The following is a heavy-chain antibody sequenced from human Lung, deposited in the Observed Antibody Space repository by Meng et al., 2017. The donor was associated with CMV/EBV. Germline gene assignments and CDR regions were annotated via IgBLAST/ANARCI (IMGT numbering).Heavy chain of an antibody. Sequence: ASXXVSXKASGYTFTSYDINWVRQATGQGLEWMGWMNPNSGNTGYAQKSQGRVTITRNTSISTAYTELSRLRSADTAVYYCATYISGSYLGVGGGSDYWGQGXLVTVSS. D-gene: IGHD1-26*01. J-gene: IGHJ4*02. CDR3: ATYISGSYLGVGGGSDY. V-gene: IGHV1-8*03. CDR1: GYTFTSYD. CDR2: MNPNSGNT.